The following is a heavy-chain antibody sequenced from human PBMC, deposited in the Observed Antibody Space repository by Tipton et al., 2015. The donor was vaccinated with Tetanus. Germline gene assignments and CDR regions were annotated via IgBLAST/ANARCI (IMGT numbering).Heavy chain of an antibody. CDR3: ARRGEARANWFDS. V-gene: IGHV3-48*02. CDR2: ISSSSSTI. CDR1: GFTFSSYS. J-gene: IGHJ5*01. Sequence: SLRLSCAASGFTFSSYSMNWVRQAPGKGLEWVSYISSSSSTIYYADSVKGRFAVSRDNAKNSLYLQMNTLRDDDAGVYYCARRGEARANWFDSWGQGTLVTVSS.